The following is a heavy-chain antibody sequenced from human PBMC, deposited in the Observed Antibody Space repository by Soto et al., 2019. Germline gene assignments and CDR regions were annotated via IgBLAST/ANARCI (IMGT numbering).Heavy chain of an antibody. CDR1: GFTFSSYA. Sequence: GGSLRLSCAASGFTFSSYAMSWVRQAPGKGLEWVAVISYDGSNKYYADSVKGRFTISRDNSKNTLYLQMNSLRAEDTAVYYCARDGARDAFDIWGQGTMVTVSS. CDR3: ARDGARDAFDI. J-gene: IGHJ3*02. D-gene: IGHD1-26*01. V-gene: IGHV3-30-3*01. CDR2: ISYDGSNK.